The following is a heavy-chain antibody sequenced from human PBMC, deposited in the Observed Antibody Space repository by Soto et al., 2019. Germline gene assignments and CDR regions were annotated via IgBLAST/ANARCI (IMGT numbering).Heavy chain of an antibody. V-gene: IGHV3-53*02. CDR3: ARDRRGYEAFDI. CDR2: IYSGGST. CDR1: GFTVSSNY. Sequence: EVQLVETGGGLIQPGGSLRLSCAASGFTVSSNYMSWVRQAPGKGLEWVSVIYSGGSTYYADSVKGRFTISRDKSKNTLNLQMNSLRAEDTAVYYCARDRRGYEAFDIWGQGTMVTVSS. D-gene: IGHD3-10*01. J-gene: IGHJ3*02.